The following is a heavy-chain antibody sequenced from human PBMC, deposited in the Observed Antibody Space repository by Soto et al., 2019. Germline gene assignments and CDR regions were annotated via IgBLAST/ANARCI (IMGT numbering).Heavy chain of an antibody. CDR2: ITAFNGNT. D-gene: IGHD3-3*01. V-gene: IGHV1-18*03. CDR1: GYTFTDYG. CDR3: ARISQSDFWSGYYYFFDY. J-gene: IGHJ4*02. Sequence: QVHLVQSGAEVEKPGASVKVSCKASGYTFTDYGISWVRQAPGQGLQWMGWITAFNGNTKYAQQFQGRVTMTTDTSTRTGYMELRSLESDDMAVYYCARISQSDFWSGYYYFFDYWGQGTLVTVSS.